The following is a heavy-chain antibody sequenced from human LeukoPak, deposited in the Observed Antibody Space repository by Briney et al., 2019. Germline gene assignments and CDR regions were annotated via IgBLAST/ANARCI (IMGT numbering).Heavy chain of an antibody. V-gene: IGHV3-48*01. D-gene: IGHD3-10*01. CDR3: AKRASGSGTSLYYFDY. CDR1: GFTFSTYS. Sequence: GGSLRLSCAASGFTFSTYSMNWVRRAPGKGLEWVSYISTSSSAISYADSVKGRFTISRDNSKNTLYLQMNSLRAEDTAVYYCAKRASGSGTSLYYFDYWGQGTLVTVSS. J-gene: IGHJ4*02. CDR2: ISTSSSAI.